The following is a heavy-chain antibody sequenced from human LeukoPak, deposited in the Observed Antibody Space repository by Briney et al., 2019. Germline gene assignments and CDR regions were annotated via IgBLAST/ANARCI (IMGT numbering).Heavy chain of an antibody. D-gene: IGHD5-18*01. CDR2: IYYSGST. CDR3: PYSYGPYYFDY. V-gene: IGHV4-59*01. J-gene: IGHJ4*02. CDR1: GGSISSYY. Sequence: SETLSLTCTVSGGSISSYYWSWIRQPAGKGLEWIGYIYYSGSTNYNPSLKSRVTISVDTSKNQFSLKLSSVTAADTAVYYCPYSYGPYYFDYWGQGTLVTVSS.